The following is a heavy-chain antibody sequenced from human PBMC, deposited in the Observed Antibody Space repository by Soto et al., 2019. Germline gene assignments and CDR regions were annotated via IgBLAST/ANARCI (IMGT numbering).Heavy chain of an antibody. Sequence: LQTLSLDCVVMGVSISRRGHYWYRIPQHPGKGLEWIGYISSSGSTYYNPSLRSRLSISVDTSKKQFSLNLSSVTAADTAVYYCARGRNSGPARCFGPCGQGTLVTLSS. D-gene: IGHD1-7*01. V-gene: IGHV4-31*11. CDR3: ARGRNSGPARCFGP. J-gene: IGHJ5*02. CDR1: GVSISRRGHY. CDR2: ISSSGST.